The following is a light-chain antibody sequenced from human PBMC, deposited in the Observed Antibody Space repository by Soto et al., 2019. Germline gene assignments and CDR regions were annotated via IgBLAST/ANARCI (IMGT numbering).Light chain of an antibody. J-gene: IGKJ5*01. CDR1: ENIARH. Sequence: DIQMSQSPSSLSASVGDRITITCRASENIARHLNWYQQKPGKAPNLLIYAASNLQNGVPLRFRGGTPGTDSTVTISTLPPEHFASDNCQQSYSTLSITFGQGPRLEIK. CDR2: AAS. CDR3: QQSYSTLSIT. V-gene: IGKV1-39*01.